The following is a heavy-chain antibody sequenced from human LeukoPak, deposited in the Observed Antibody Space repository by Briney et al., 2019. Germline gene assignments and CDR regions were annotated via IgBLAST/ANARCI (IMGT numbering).Heavy chain of an antibody. V-gene: IGHV4-34*01. J-gene: IGHJ4*02. Sequence: SETLSLTCAVYGGSFSGYYWSWIRQPPGKGLEWIGEINHSGSTNYNPSLKSRVTISVDTSKNQFSLKLSPVTAADTAVYYCARLTTTYYYDSSGYYILPDYFDYWGQGTLVTVSS. CDR2: INHSGST. CDR1: GGSFSGYY. D-gene: IGHD3-22*01. CDR3: ARLTTTYYYDSSGYYILPDYFDY.